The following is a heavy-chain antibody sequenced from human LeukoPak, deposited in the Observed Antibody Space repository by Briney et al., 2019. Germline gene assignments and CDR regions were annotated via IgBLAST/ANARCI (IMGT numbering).Heavy chain of an antibody. D-gene: IGHD3-9*01. CDR2: IYYSGST. V-gene: IGHV4-59*01. CDR1: GGSISSYY. CDR3: ARGEGYFDWSYYFDY. J-gene: IGHJ4*02. Sequence: SETLSLTCTVSGGSISSYYWSWLRQPPGKGLEWIGYIYYSGSTNYNPSLKSRVTISVDTSKNQFSLKLSSVTAADTAVYYCARGEGYFDWSYYFDYWGQGTLVTVSS.